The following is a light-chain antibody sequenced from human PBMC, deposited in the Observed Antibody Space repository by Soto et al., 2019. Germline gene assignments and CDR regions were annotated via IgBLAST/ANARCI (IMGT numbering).Light chain of an antibody. V-gene: IGLV3-1*01. CDR1: NLADKY. Sequence: SYELTQPPSVSVSPGETASITCSGENLADKYVAWYQQKPGQSPVLVIYQNNRRPSGIPGRFSGSRSGNTATLTISGTQAVDEAGYSCQTWDTNFYVFGSGTKLTVL. CDR3: QTWDTNFYV. CDR2: QNN. J-gene: IGLJ1*01.